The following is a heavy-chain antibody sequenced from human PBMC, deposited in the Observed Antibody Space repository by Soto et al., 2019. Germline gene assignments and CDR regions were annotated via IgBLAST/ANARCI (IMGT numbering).Heavy chain of an antibody. CDR3: ARERTGTGAFDI. J-gene: IGHJ3*02. V-gene: IGHV1-69*13. Sequence: SVKVSCKASGGTFSSYAISWVRQAPGQGLEWMGGITPIFGTANYAQKFQGRVTITADESTSTAYMELSSLRSEDTAVYYCARERTGTGAFDIWGQGTMVTVSS. CDR2: ITPIFGTA. D-gene: IGHD3-9*01. CDR1: GGTFSSYA.